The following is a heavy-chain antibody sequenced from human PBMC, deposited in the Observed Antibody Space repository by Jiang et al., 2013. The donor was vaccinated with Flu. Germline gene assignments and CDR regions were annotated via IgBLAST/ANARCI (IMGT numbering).Heavy chain of an antibody. CDR2: IHNSGTT. Sequence: GSGLVKPSETLSLTCTVSSGSISSHYWSWIRQPPGKGLEWIGYIHNSGTTNYNLSLKSRVTISIDTSTNQFSLKLISVTAPDTAVYYCARSYCGGDCYSMFGYSYYGMDV. CDR1: SGSISSHY. V-gene: IGHV4-59*08. CDR3: ARSYCGGDCYSMFGYSYYGMDV. J-gene: IGHJ6*01. D-gene: IGHD2-21*02.